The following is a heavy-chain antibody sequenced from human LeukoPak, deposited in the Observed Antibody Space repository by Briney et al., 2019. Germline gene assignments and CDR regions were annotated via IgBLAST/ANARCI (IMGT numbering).Heavy chain of an antibody. D-gene: IGHD3-10*02. CDR3: AREDRIAMLQGAFDI. V-gene: IGHV3-23*01. J-gene: IGHJ3*02. CDR1: GFTFSMYA. CDR2: IGGSDGQT. Sequence: GGSLRLSCAASGFTFSMYAMSWVRQAPGNGLEWVSAIGGSDGQTYYADSVKGGFTISRDNSKNTLYLQMNSLRGEDTAVYYCAREDRIAMLQGAFDIWGQGTMVTVSS.